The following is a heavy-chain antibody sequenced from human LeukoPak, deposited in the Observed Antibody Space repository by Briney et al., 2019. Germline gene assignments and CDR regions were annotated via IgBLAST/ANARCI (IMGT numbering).Heavy chain of an antibody. CDR1: GFTFSSYA. CDR3: AKRTEGEYYYYMDV. J-gene: IGHJ6*03. D-gene: IGHD1-14*01. CDR2: ISGSCGST. V-gene: IGHV3-23*01. Sequence: GGSLRLSCAASGFTFSSYAMSWVRQAPGKGLEWGSAISGSCGSTYYADSVKGRFTISRDNSKNTLYLQMNSLRAEDTAVYYCAKRTEGEYYYYMDVWGKGTTVTVSS.